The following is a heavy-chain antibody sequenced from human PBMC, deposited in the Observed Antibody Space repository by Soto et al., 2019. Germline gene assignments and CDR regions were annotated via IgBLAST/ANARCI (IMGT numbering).Heavy chain of an antibody. CDR1: GFSLSTSGVG. CDR3: VRLLWFGELT. CDR2: IYWDGDK. Sequence: QITLKESGPTLVKPTQTLTLTCTISGFSLSTSGVGVGWIRQPPGKALDWLALIYWDGDKRYSPSLKSRLTITKDTSKNQVVLTMTNMNPVDTATYYCVRLLWFGELTWGQGTLVTVSS. D-gene: IGHD3-10*01. V-gene: IGHV2-5*02. J-gene: IGHJ4*02.